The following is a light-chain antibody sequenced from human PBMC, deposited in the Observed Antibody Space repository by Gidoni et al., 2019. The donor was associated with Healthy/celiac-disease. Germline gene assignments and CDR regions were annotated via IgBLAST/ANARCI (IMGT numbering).Light chain of an antibody. CDR2: CAS. CDR1: QSVSSSY. J-gene: IGKJ1*01. Sequence: EIELTQSPGTLSLSPGERATLSCRARQSVSSSYLAWYQQKPGQAPRLLIYCASSRATGIPDRFSGSGSGTDFTLTISRLEPEDFAVYYCQQYGSSPWTFGQGTKVEIK. V-gene: IGKV3-20*01. CDR3: QQYGSSPWT.